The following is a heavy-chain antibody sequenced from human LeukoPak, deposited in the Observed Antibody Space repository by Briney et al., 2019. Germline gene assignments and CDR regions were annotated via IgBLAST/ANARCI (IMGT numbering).Heavy chain of an antibody. CDR1: GGSISSYY. Sequence: PSETLSLTCTVSGGSISSYYWSWIRQPPGKGLEWIGYIYYSGSTNYNPSLKSRVTISVDTSKNQFSLKLSSVTAADTAVYYCARANDLEDEHSGSFTYWGQGTLGTVSS. CDR2: IYYSGST. J-gene: IGHJ4*02. D-gene: IGHD1-26*01. CDR3: ARANDLEDEHSGSFTY. V-gene: IGHV4-59*01.